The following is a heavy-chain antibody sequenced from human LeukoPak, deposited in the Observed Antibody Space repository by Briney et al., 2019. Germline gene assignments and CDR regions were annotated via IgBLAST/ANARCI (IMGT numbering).Heavy chain of an antibody. CDR1: GFTFSSYS. CDR3: ASGSYYREGFDY. CDR2: ISSSSSYI. Sequence: PGGSLRLSCAASGFTFSSYSMNWVRQAPGKGLEWVSSISSSSSYIYYADSVKGRFTISRDSAKNSLYLQMNSLRAEDTAVYFCASGSYYREGFDYWGQGALVTVSS. J-gene: IGHJ4*02. V-gene: IGHV3-21*01. D-gene: IGHD1-26*01.